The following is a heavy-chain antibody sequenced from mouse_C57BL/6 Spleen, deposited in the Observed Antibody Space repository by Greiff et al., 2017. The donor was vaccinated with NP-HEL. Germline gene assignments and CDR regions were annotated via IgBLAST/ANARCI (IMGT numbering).Heavy chain of an antibody. J-gene: IGHJ4*01. CDR1: GFTFSSYG. CDR2: ISSGGSYT. D-gene: IGHD4-1*01. Sequence: EVHLVESGGDLVKPGGSLKLSCAASGFTFSSYGMSWVRQTPDKRLEWVATISSGGSYTYYPDSVKGRFTISRDNAKNTLYLQMSSLKSEDTAMYYCARHDRTGTGAMDDWGQGTSVTVSS. CDR3: ARHDRTGTGAMDD. V-gene: IGHV5-6*01.